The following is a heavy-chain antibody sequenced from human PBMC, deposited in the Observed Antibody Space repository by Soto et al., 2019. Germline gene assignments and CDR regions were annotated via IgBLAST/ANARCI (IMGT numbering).Heavy chain of an antibody. CDR1: GGSISSGGYS. Sequence: QLQLQESGSGLVKPSQTLSLTCAVSGGSISSGGYSWSWIRQPPGKGLEWIGYIYHSGSTYYNPSLKSRVTISVDRSKNQCSLKLSSVTAADTAVYYCAREDSSSSNAFDIWGQGTMVTVSS. CDR3: AREDSSSSNAFDI. J-gene: IGHJ3*02. D-gene: IGHD6-6*01. CDR2: IYHSGST. V-gene: IGHV4-30-2*01.